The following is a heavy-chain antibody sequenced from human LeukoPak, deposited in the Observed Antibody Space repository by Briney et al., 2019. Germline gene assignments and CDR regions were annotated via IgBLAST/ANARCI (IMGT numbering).Heavy chain of an antibody. CDR1: GYTFTGYY. V-gene: IGHV1-2*02. CDR2: INPNSGGT. J-gene: IGHJ4*02. D-gene: IGHD6-13*01. Sequence: ASVKVSCKASGYTFTGYYMHWVRQAPGQGLEWMGWINPNSGGTNYAQKFQGRVTMTRDTSISTAYMEPSRLRSDDTAVYYCARVGLVSSSWYYDYWGQGTLVTVPS. CDR3: ARVGLVSSSWYYDY.